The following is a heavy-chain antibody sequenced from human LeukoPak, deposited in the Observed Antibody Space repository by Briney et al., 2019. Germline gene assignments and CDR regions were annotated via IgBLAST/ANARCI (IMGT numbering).Heavy chain of an antibody. D-gene: IGHD6-13*01. CDR3: ARANSSSWHYFDY. J-gene: IGHJ4*02. V-gene: IGHV3-30*04. Sequence: GGSLRLSCAASGFNFSDYTMHWVRQAPGKGLEWVAVISYDGGQKYHADSVKGRFTISRDNSKNTVSLQMNSLRAEDTAVFYCARANSSSWHYFDYWGQGTLVTVSS. CDR2: ISYDGGQK. CDR1: GFNFSDYT.